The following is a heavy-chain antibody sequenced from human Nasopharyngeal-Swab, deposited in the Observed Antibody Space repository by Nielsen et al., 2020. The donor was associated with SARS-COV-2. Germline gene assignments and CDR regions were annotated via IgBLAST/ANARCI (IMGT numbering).Heavy chain of an antibody. CDR1: GFTFDDYA. J-gene: IGHJ4*02. CDR2: ISWNSGSI. V-gene: IGHV3-9*01. D-gene: IGHD6-19*01. Sequence: SLKISCAASGFTFDDYAMHWVRQAPGKGLEWVSSISWNSGSIGYADSVKGRFTISRDNAKNSLYLQMNSLRAEDTALYYCARGWYYFDYWGQGTLATVSS. CDR3: ARGWYYFDY.